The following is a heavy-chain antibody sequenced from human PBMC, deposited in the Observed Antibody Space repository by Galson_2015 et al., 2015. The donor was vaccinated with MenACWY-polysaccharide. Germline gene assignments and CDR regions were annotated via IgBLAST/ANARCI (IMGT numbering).Heavy chain of an antibody. J-gene: IGHJ5*02. CDR1: GFTFTNYA. CDR3: AKANSGGICTSGWACWFDP. CDR2: IGGSGTT. Sequence: SLRLSCAASGFTFTNYAMNWVRQAPGKGLEWVSSIGGSGTTYYADSVKGRFTISRDNSKNMVYLQMNSLRAEDTAIYYCAKANSGGICTSGWACWFDPWGQGSQVIVSS. V-gene: IGHV3-23*01. D-gene: IGHD2-15*01.